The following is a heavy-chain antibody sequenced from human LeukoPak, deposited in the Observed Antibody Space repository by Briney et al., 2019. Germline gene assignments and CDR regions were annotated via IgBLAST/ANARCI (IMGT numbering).Heavy chain of an antibody. CDR3: ARDLRVGKYYFDY. J-gene: IGHJ4*02. Sequence: PGGSLRLSCAASGFTFSSYSMNWVRQAPGKGLEWVSSISSSSSYIYYADSVKGRFTISRDNAKNSLYLQMNSLRAEDTAMYYCARDLRVGKYYFDYWGQGTLVTVSS. D-gene: IGHD7-27*01. CDR1: GFTFSSYS. CDR2: ISSSSSYI. V-gene: IGHV3-21*01.